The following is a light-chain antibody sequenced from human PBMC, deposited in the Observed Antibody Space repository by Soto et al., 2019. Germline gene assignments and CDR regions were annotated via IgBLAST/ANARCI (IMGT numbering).Light chain of an antibody. CDR2: PES. Sequence: DIQMTPSPSSVSASVGDRVSITCRASQGISNWLAWYQQKPGRAPKLVIYPESSLQSAVPSRFSGTGSGSDSTPTIRALQTKDVATYYSQQANNCPPTFGRGTKVDSK. CDR3: QQANNCPPT. V-gene: IGKV1-12*01. J-gene: IGKJ4*01. CDR1: QGISNW.